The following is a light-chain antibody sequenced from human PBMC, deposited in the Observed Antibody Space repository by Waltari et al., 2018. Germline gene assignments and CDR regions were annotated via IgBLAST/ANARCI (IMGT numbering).Light chain of an antibody. CDR1: ITAVATHSNP. Sequence: QSALTQPASASGSPGQSTPISCTGPITAVATHSNPVSRYQPFPGKAPKLIIFEVNKRPSGVSTRFSGSKSGNTASLTISGLQAEDEADYYCSSYARSVTVVFGGGTKLTVL. CDR3: SSYARSVTVV. CDR2: EVN. V-gene: IGLV2-23*02. J-gene: IGLJ2*01.